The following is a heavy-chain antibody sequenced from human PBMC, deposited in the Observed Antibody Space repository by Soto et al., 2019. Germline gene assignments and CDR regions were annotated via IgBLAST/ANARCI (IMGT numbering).Heavy chain of an antibody. J-gene: IGHJ4*02. V-gene: IGHV3-23*01. CDR1: GFTFSSYA. D-gene: IGHD4-17*01. CDR3: AKVRRVSDTVTTSPVDY. CDR2: ISGSGGST. Sequence: EVQLLESGGGLVQPGGSLRLSCAASGFTFSSYAMSWVRQAPGKGLEWVSAISGSGGSTFYADSVKGRFTTSRDNSKNTLYLQMNSLRAEDTAVYYCAKVRRVSDTVTTSPVDYWGQGTLVTVSS.